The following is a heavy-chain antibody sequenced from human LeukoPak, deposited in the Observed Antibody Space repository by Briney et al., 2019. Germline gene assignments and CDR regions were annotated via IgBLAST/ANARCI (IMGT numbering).Heavy chain of an antibody. D-gene: IGHD6-13*01. CDR1: GGSISTYY. Sequence: SETLSLTCTVSGGSISTYYGNWIRQAPGKGLEWIGYIYYSGSTNYNPSLKSRVTMSVDTSRNQFSLELSSVTAADTAVYYCASSSSSIYFDYWGQGTLVTVSS. J-gene: IGHJ4*02. CDR3: ASSSSSIYFDY. CDR2: IYYSGST. V-gene: IGHV4-59*01.